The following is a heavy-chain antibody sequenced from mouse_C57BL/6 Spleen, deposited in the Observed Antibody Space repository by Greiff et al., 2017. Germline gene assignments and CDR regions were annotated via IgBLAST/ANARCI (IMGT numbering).Heavy chain of an antibody. CDR3: ARSGDPYYAMDY. Sequence: QVQLKESGAELVKPGASVKISCKASGYAFSSYWMNWVKQRPGKGLEWIGQIYPGDGDTNYNGKFKGKATLTADKSSSTAYMQLSSLTSEDSAVYFCARSGDPYYAMDYWGQGTSVTVSS. J-gene: IGHJ4*01. D-gene: IGHD3-1*01. V-gene: IGHV1-80*01. CDR1: GYAFSSYW. CDR2: IYPGDGDT.